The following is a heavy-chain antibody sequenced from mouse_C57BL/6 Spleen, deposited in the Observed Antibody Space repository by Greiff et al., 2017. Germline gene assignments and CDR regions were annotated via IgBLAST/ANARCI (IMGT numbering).Heavy chain of an antibody. CDR1: GYAFSSYW. CDR2: IYPGDGDT. Sequence: QVQLQQSGAELVKPGASVKISCKASGYAFSSYWMNWVKQRPGKGLEWIGQIYPGDGDTNYNGKFKGKATLTADKSSSTAYMQLSSLTSEDSAVYYCARREGNDYDDYAMDYWGQGTSVTVSS. CDR3: ARREGNDYDDYAMDY. D-gene: IGHD2-4*01. V-gene: IGHV1-80*01. J-gene: IGHJ4*01.